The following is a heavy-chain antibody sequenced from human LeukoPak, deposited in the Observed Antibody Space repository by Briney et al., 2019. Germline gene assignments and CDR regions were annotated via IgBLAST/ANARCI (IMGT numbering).Heavy chain of an antibody. J-gene: IGHJ4*02. Sequence: ASVKVSCKAYGYTFNVYNINWVRQTPGQGLEWMGWVNPKNGGTVYAQKFQGRVTMTSDTSLSSAYMDLSSLRPDDTGVYFCARRYCSGGSCYPDYWGQGTLVTVSS. CDR1: GYTFNVYN. CDR3: ARRYCSGGSCYPDY. CDR2: VNPKNGGT. D-gene: IGHD2-15*01. V-gene: IGHV1-2*02.